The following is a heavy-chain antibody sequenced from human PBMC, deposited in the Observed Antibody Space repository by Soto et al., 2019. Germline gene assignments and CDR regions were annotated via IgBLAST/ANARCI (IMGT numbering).Heavy chain of an antibody. CDR1: GFTFISYG. Sequence: QVQLVESGGGVVQPGRSLRLSCAASGFTFISYGMNWVRQAPGKGLEWVAVISHDGSNKNYADSVKGRFTISRDDSQNPLYVQMNSLRAEDTAVYYCAKDQIFYAFDIWGQGTMFTFSS. D-gene: IGHD3-3*01. CDR2: ISHDGSNK. J-gene: IGHJ3*02. V-gene: IGHV3-30*18. CDR3: AKDQIFYAFDI.